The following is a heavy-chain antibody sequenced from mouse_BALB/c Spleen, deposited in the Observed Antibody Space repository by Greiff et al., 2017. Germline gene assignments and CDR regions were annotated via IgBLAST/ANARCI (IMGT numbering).Heavy chain of an antibody. V-gene: IGHV5-6*01. CDR3: ARHETTAYFDY. CDR1: GFTFSSYG. J-gene: IGHJ2*01. D-gene: IGHD1-2*01. Sequence: EVQGVESGGDLVKPGGSLKLSCAASGFTFSSYGMSWVRQTPDKRLESVATISSGGSYTYYPDSVKGRFTISRDNAKNTLYLQMSSLKSEDTAMYYCARHETTAYFDYWGQGTTLTVSS. CDR2: ISSGGSYT.